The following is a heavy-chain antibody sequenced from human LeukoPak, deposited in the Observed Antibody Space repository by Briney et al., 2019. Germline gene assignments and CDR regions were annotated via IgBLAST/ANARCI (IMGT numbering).Heavy chain of an antibody. CDR3: ARDLGYCTNGACHTRFDY. CDR1: GFPFSSYW. D-gene: IGHD2-8*01. V-gene: IGHV3-7*03. J-gene: IGHJ4*02. Sequence: PGGSLRLSCVASGFPFSSYWMTWVRQAPGKGLEWVASIKEDGSERQYVDSVKGRFSISRDNTKGSLFLQLNSLRAEDTAVYYCARDLGYCTNGACHTRFDYWGQGTLVTVSS. CDR2: IKEDGSER.